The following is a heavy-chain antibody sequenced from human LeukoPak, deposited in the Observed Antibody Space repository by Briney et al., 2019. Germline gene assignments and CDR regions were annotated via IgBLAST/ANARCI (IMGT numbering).Heavy chain of an antibody. CDR2: IYYSGST. V-gene: IGHV4-59*01. J-gene: IGHJ4*02. D-gene: IGHD6-6*01. CDR1: GGSISSYY. Sequence: SETLSLTCTVSGGSISSYYWSWIRQPPGKGLEWIGCIYYSGSTNYNPSLKSRVTISVDTSKNQFSLKLSSVTAADTAVYYCARESIADYYFDYWGQGTLVTVSS. CDR3: ARESIADYYFDY.